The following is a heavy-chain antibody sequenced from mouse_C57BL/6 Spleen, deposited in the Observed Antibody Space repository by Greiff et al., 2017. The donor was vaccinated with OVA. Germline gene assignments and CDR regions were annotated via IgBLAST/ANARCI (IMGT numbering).Heavy chain of an antibody. CDR2: INPGSGGT. CDR3: ARGGTGGFDY. V-gene: IGHV1-54*01. D-gene: IGHD4-1*01. J-gene: IGHJ2*01. CDR1: GYAFTNYL. Sequence: VQLQESGAELVRPGTSVKVSCKASGYAFTNYLLEWVKQRPGQGLEWIGVINPGSGGTNNNEKFKGKATLTADKSSSTAYMQLSSLTSEDAAVYFCARGGTGGFDYWGQGTTLTVSS.